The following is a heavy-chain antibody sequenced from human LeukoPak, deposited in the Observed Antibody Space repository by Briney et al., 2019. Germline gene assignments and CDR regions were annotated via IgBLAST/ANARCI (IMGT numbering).Heavy chain of an antibody. CDR2: INPNSGVT. CDR1: GYTFTGYY. V-gene: IGHV1-2*02. CDR3: ARDGGSSWLDY. D-gene: IGHD6-13*01. Sequence: ASVKVSCKASGYTFTGYYMHWVRQAPGQGLEWMGWINPNSGVTNYAQKFQGRVTMTRDTSISTAYMELSRLRSDDTAVYYCARDGGSSWLDYWGQGTLVTVSS. J-gene: IGHJ4*02.